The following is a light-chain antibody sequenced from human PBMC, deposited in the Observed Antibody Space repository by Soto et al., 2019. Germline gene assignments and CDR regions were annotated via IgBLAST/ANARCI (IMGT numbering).Light chain of an antibody. V-gene: IGKV1-5*03. Sequence: DIQMTQSPSTLSASVGDRVTITCRASQSINTWLAWYQQEPGKAPKLLIYKASSLESGVPTRFSGSGSGTESTLTISSLQPDDFATYYCLHYNSYPPWTFGQGTKEEIK. CDR1: QSINTW. CDR3: LHYNSYPPWT. J-gene: IGKJ1*01. CDR2: KAS.